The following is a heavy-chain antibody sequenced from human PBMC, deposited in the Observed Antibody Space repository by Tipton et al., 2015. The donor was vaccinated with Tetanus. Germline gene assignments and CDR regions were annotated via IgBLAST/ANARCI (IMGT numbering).Heavy chain of an antibody. CDR2: ISNSGST. D-gene: IGHD3-16*01. CDR3: ARVRAILRRTLSGLYWLDP. J-gene: IGHJ5*02. V-gene: IGHV4-31*03. CDR1: GGSISSDGAY. Sequence: TLSLTCTVSGGSISSDGAYWSWIRQHPGEGLEWIGYISNSGSTYYNPSLQSRVAISVDTSKNQFSLEVASVTVSDTAVYYCARVRAILRRTLSGLYWLDPWGQGILVTVSS.